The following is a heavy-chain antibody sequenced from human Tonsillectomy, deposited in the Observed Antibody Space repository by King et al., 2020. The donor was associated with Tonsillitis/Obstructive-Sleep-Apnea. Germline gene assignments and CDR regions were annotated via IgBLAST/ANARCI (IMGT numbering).Heavy chain of an antibody. CDR2: IYYSGST. CDR3: ARDYQDAFDI. CDR1: GGSISSSNYY. J-gene: IGHJ3*02. D-gene: IGHD2-2*01. Sequence: QLQESGPGLVKPSETLSLTCTVSGGSISSSNYYWGWIRQPPGKGLEWIGSIYYSGSTYYDASLKSRVTISVDTSKNQFSLKLSSVTAADTAVYYCARDYQDAFDIWGQGTMVTVSS. V-gene: IGHV4-39*02.